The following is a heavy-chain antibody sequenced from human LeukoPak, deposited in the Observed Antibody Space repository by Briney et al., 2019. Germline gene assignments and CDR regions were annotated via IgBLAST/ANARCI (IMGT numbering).Heavy chain of an antibody. Sequence: SETLSLTCTVSGGSISSSSYYWGWIRQPPGKGLEWIGSIYYSGSTYYNPSLKSRVTISVDTSKNQFSLKLSSVTAADTAVYYCARFYSSSSPYYYYYMDVWGKGTTVTVSS. V-gene: IGHV4-39*01. D-gene: IGHD6-6*01. CDR1: GGSISSSSYY. CDR2: IYYSGST. CDR3: ARFYSSSSPYYYYYMDV. J-gene: IGHJ6*03.